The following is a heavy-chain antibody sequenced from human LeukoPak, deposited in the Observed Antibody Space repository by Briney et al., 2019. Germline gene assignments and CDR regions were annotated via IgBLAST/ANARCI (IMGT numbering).Heavy chain of an antibody. CDR2: IIPIFGTA. D-gene: IGHD5/OR15-5a*01. J-gene: IGHJ4*02. Sequence: SVKVSCKASGGTFSSYAISWVRQAPGQGLEWMGGIIPIFGTANYAQKFQGRVTMTEDTSTDTAYMELSSLRSEDTAVYYCAVKLYEGYFDYWGQGTLVTVSS. CDR3: AVKLYEGYFDY. CDR1: GGTFSSYA. V-gene: IGHV1-69*06.